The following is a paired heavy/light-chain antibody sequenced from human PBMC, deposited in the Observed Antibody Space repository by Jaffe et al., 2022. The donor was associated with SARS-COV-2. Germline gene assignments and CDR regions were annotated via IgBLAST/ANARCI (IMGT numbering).Light chain of an antibody. CDR2: LGS. CDR3: MQALQSTWT. CDR1: QSLLHSNGYTY. V-gene: IGKV2-28*01. Sequence: DIVMTQSPLSLPVTPGEPASISCRSSQSLLHSNGYTYLDWYLQKPGRSPQLLIYLGSNRASGVPDRFSGSGSGTDFTLKISRVEAEDVGVYYCMQALQSTWTFGQGTKVEIK. J-gene: IGKJ1*01.
Heavy chain of an antibody. J-gene: IGHJ3*02. CDR3: VTLDTVTVSHGVFDI. V-gene: IGHV3-7*01. CDR1: GFTLRSYW. Sequence: VQLVESGGGLVQPGGSLRVSCAASGFTLRSYWVTWVRQAPGKGLEWVANIDQDGVTKNYADSVKDRFTTSRDNAKNSLYLQMNSLRAEDTAVYYCVTLDTVTVSHGVFDIWGRGTMVTVSS. CDR2: IDQDGVTK. D-gene: IGHD5-18*01.